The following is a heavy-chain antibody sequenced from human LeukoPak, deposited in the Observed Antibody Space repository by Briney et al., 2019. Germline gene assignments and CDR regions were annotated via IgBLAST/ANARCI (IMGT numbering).Heavy chain of an antibody. D-gene: IGHD6-19*01. V-gene: IGHV3-15*01. CDR2: IKSKTDGGTT. Sequence: GGSLRLSCAASGFTFSNAWMSWVRKAPGKGMEWVGRIKSKTDGGTTDYAAPVKGRFTISRDDSKNTLYLQMNSLRVEDTAVYYCARKITVAGINWYFDLWGRGTLVTVSS. CDR1: GFTFSNAW. CDR3: ARKITVAGINWYFDL. J-gene: IGHJ2*01.